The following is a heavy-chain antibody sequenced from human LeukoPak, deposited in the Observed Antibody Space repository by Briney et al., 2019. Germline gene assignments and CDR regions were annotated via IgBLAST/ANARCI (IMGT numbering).Heavy chain of an antibody. CDR2: INPNSGAT. V-gene: IGHV1-2*02. D-gene: IGHD2-2*01. CDR1: GYTFIDYY. Sequence: ASVKVSCKSSGYTFIDYYIHWVRQAPGQGLEWMGWINPNSGATKYAQKFQGRVSMTRDTSINTAYMDLTNLRSDDAAIFYCARVKKLMPEFEFWGQGTLVTVSS. J-gene: IGHJ4*02. CDR3: ARVKKLMPEFEF.